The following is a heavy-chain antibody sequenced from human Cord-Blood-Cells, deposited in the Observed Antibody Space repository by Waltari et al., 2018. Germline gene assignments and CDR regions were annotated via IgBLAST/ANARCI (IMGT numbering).Heavy chain of an antibody. CDR1: GFTFGSYW. Sequence: EVQLVESGGGLVQPGGSLRLSCAASGFTFGSYWMCWGRQAPGKGLEWVANIKQDGSEKYYVDSVKGRFTISRDNAKNSLYLQMNSLRAEDTAVYYCARVFQLGSHFDYWGQGTLVTVSS. CDR3: ARVFQLGSHFDY. CDR2: IKQDGSEK. V-gene: IGHV3-7*01. D-gene: IGHD7-27*01. J-gene: IGHJ4*02.